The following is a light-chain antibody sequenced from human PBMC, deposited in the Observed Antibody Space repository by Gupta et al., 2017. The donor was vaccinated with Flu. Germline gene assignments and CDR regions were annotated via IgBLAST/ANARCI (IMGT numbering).Light chain of an antibody. J-gene: IGKJ2*01. CDR3: QQYNNSSYT. V-gene: IGKV3-15*01. CDR2: GAS. Sequence: ELVMTQSPAPLSVSPGERATLSCRASQSVSSNLAWYQQKPGQAPRLLIYGASTRATGIPARFSGSGSGTEFTLTISSLQSEDVAVYYCQQYNNSSYTFGQGTKLEIK. CDR1: QSVSSN.